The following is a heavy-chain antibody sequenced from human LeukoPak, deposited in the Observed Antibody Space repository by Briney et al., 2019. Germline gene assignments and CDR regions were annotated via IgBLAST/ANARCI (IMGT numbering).Heavy chain of an antibody. J-gene: IGHJ4*02. CDR3: AKEGMVRGVSPIDY. CDR2: ISWNSGSI. CDR1: GFTFDDYA. V-gene: IGHV3-9*01. Sequence: GGSLRLSCAASGFTFDDYAMHWVRQAPGKGLEWVSGISWNSGSIGYADSVKGRFTISRDNSKNTLYLQMNSLRAEDTAVYYCAKEGMVRGVSPIDYWGQGTLVTVSS. D-gene: IGHD3-10*01.